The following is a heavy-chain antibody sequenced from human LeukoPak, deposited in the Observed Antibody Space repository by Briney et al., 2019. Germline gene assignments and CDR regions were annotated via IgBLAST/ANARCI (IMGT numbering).Heavy chain of an antibody. CDR3: ARGRRVPAAMGNWFDP. J-gene: IGHJ5*02. D-gene: IGHD2-2*01. CDR1: GFTFRSYW. Sequence: GGSLRLSCTASGFTFRSYWMSWVRQAPGEGLEWVANINQDASEKYYVDSVKGRFTISRDNAKNSLYLQMTSLRAEDTAVYYCARGRRVPAAMGNWFDPWGQGTLVTVSS. V-gene: IGHV3-7*01. CDR2: INQDASEK.